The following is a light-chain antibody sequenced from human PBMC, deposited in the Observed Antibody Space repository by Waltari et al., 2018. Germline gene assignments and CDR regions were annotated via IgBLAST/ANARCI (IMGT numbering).Light chain of an antibody. CDR3: CSYASTTWV. Sequence: QSALTQPASVSGSPGLSITISCTGTSSDVGSYNFASWYQQHPGKPPKLLIYDVPKRPSGVSNRFSGSKSGNTASLTISGLQAGDEADYYCCSYASTTWVFGGGTRLTVL. V-gene: IGLV2-23*02. CDR2: DVP. CDR1: SSDVGSYNF. J-gene: IGLJ3*02.